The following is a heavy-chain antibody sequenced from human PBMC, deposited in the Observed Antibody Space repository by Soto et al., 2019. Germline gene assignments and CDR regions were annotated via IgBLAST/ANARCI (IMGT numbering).Heavy chain of an antibody. CDR1: GFTFSSYA. J-gene: IGHJ4*02. CDR2: ISRSGSSA. V-gene: IGHV3-23*01. D-gene: IGHD1-20*01. CDR3: ISLEIS. Sequence: HPGGSLRLSCAASGFTFSSYAMSWVRQAPGKGLEWVSGISRSGSSAGYADSVKGRFIVSRDNAKNTLYLQMNSLRAEDTGVYYSISLEISWGQGTLVTVSS.